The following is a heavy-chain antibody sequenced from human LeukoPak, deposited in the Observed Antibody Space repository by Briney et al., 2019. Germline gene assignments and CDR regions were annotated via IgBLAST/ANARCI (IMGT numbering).Heavy chain of an antibody. D-gene: IGHD3-10*01. J-gene: IGHJ3*02. Sequence: SHTLSLTCAFSGASVSINSATWNWIRQSPSRGLEWLGRTYYRSKWYNDYAVSVKSRITLNPDTYKNQFSLQLNSVTPEDTAVYYCARGGYYGSLAFDIWGQGTMVTVSS. CDR3: ARGGYYGSLAFDI. CDR2: TYYRSKWYN. CDR1: GASVSINSAT. V-gene: IGHV6-1*01.